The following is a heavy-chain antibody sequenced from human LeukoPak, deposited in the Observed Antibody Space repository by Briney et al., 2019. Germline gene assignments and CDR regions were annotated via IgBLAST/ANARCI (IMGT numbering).Heavy chain of an antibody. D-gene: IGHD3-22*01. CDR3: AKAYYYDSSGSYYFDY. CDR2: LSGNGNTI. Sequence: GGSLRLSCAASGFTFSTYAMSWVRQAPGKGLECVSALSGNGNTIYYADSVKGRFTISRDNSKNTLSLQMNSLRAEDTAVYYCAKAYYYDSSGSYYFDYWGQGTLVTVSS. J-gene: IGHJ4*02. V-gene: IGHV3-23*01. CDR1: GFTFSTYA.